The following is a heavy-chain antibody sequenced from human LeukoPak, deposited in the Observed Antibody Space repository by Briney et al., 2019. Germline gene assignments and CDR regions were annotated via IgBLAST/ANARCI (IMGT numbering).Heavy chain of an antibody. CDR2: INHSGST. J-gene: IGHJ4*02. V-gene: IGHV4-34*01. Sequence: SETLSLTCAVYGGSFSGYYWSWIRQPPGKGLEWIGEINHSGSTNYNPSLKSRVTISVDTSKNQFSLKLSSVTAADTAVYYCARGYCSGGSCYSSHYWGQGTLVTVSS. CDR3: ARGYCSGGSCYSSHY. D-gene: IGHD2-15*01. CDR1: GGSFSGYY.